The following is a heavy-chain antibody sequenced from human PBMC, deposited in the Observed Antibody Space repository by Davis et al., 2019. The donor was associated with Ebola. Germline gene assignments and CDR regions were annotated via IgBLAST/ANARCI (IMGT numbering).Heavy chain of an antibody. Sequence: SETLSLTCTVSGGSISSYYRSWIRQPPGKGLEWIGYIYYSGSTNYNPSLKSRVTISVDTSKHQFSLKLSSVTAADTAVYYCARVGYDFWSGYSSDNWFDPWGQGTLVTVSS. J-gene: IGHJ5*02. V-gene: IGHV4-59*01. CDR3: ARVGYDFWSGYSSDNWFDP. CDR1: GGSISSYY. D-gene: IGHD3-3*01. CDR2: IYYSGST.